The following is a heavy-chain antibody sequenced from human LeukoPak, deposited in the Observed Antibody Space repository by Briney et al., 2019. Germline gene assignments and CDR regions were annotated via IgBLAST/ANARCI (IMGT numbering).Heavy chain of an antibody. CDR2: IYSSGST. V-gene: IGHV4-39*01. Sequence: SETLSLTCNVSGAFIISSNYYWAWIRQPPGKRLEWIGNIYSSGSTQYTPSLKSRVTISADMSKNQFFLKLTSATAADTAVYYCTRRTYRADFDYWGQGSLVTVSS. J-gene: IGHJ4*02. CDR1: GAFIISSNYY. D-gene: IGHD3-16*02. CDR3: TRRTYRADFDY.